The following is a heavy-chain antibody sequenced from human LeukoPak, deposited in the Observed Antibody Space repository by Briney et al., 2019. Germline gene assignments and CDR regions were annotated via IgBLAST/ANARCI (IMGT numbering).Heavy chain of an antibody. V-gene: IGHV4-59*12. D-gene: IGHD3-10*01. J-gene: IGHJ4*02. CDR3: ARDFLGARSSGIGY. CDR2: IYYSGST. Sequence: PSETLSLTCTVSGGSISSYYWSWIRQPPGKGLEWIGYIYYSGSTNYNPSLKSRVTISVDTSKNQFSLKLSSVTAADTAVYYCARDFLGARSSGIGYWGQGTLVTVSS. CDR1: GGSISSYY.